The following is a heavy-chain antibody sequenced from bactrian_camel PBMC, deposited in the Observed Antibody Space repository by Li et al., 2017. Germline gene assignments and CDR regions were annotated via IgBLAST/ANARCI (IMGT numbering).Heavy chain of an antibody. J-gene: IGHJ6*01. CDR1: GFTFSKYA. CDR3: VRRTSPGTIDRADFTY. CDR2: INSRGVIT. Sequence: DVQLVESGGDLVQPGGSLILSCATSGFTFSKYAMSWVRQAPGEGLAWVGHINSRGVITHYSDSVKGRLTISRDNVRNTMSLQMINLKPSDTAVYYCVRRTSPGTIDRADFTYWGRGTQVTVS. V-gene: IGHV3S35*01. D-gene: IGHD6*01.